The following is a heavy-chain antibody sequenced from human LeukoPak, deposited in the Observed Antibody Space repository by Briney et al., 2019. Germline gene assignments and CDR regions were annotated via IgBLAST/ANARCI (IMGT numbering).Heavy chain of an antibody. V-gene: IGHV4-39*01. J-gene: IGHJ6*02. CDR3: GSHVEMTTNYYYNGMDV. Sequence: PSETLSLTCTVSGGSISSSSYYWGWIRQPPGKGLEWIGSIYYSGSTYYNPSLKSRVTISVDTSKNQFSLKLSSVTAADTAVYFCGSHVEMTTNYYYNGMDVWGQGTTVTVSS. D-gene: IGHD5-24*01. CDR1: GGSISSSSYY. CDR2: IYYSGST.